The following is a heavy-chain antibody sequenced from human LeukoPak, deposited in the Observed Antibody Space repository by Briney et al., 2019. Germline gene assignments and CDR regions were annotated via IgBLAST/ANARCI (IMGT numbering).Heavy chain of an antibody. CDR2: IYYSGST. Sequence: SETLSLTCTVSGGSISSGSYYWRWIRQPPGKGLEWIGYIYYSGSTNYNPSLKSRVTISVDTSKNQFSLKLSSVTAADTAVYYCARHSSFEGGEQQLSGIWGQGTMVTVSS. J-gene: IGHJ3*02. V-gene: IGHV4-61*01. CDR1: GGSISSGSYY. CDR3: ARHSSFEGGEQQLSGI. D-gene: IGHD6-13*01.